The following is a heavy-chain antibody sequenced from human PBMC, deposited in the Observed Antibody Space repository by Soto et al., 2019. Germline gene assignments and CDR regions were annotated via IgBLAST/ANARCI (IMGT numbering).Heavy chain of an antibody. Sequence: QLQLQESGSGLVKPSQTLSLTCAVSGGSISSGGYSWSWIRQPPGKGLEWIGYIYHSGSAYYNPSLKSRVTISVDRSKNQFSLKLNSVTAADTAVYYCAGAGGLGAVAVDCWGQGTLVTVSS. CDR3: AGAGGLGAVAVDC. CDR1: GGSISSGGYS. J-gene: IGHJ4*02. V-gene: IGHV4-30-2*01. CDR2: IYHSGSA. D-gene: IGHD6-19*01.